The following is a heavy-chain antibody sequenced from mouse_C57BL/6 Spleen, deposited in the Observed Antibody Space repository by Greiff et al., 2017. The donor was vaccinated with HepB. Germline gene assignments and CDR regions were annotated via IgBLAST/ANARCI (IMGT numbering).Heavy chain of an antibody. Sequence: VQRVESGPELVKPGASVKISCKASGYAFSSSWMNWVKQRPGKGLEWIGRIYPGDGDTNYNGKFKGKATLTADKSSSTAYMQLSSLTSEDSAVYFCARWGSNYPWGQGTTLTVSS. CDR2: IYPGDGDT. D-gene: IGHD2-5*01. V-gene: IGHV1-82*01. CDR1: GYAFSSSW. J-gene: IGHJ2*01. CDR3: ARWGSNYP.